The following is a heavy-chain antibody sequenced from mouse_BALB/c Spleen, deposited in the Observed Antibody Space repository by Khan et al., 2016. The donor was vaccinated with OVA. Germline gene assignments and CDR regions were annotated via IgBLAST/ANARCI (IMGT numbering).Heavy chain of an antibody. CDR3: AWELRGFAY. V-gene: IGHV3-8*02. Sequence: VQLKESGPSLVKPSQTLSLTCSVTGDSITRGYWNWIRKFPGNKLDYMGYISYSGNTYCNPSLKSRISITRDTSKNQYYLQLNSVTTEDTATDYCAWELRGFAYWGQGTLVTVSA. D-gene: IGHD2-1*01. CDR1: GDSITRGY. CDR2: ISYSGNT. J-gene: IGHJ3*01.